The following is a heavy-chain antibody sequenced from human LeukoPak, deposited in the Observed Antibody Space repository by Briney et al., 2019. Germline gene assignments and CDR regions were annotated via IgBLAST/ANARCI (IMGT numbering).Heavy chain of an antibody. CDR3: ARDGPYDAFDI. Sequence: GASVKVSFKASGYTFTSYYMHWVRQAPGQGLEWMGIINPSGGSTSYAQKFQGRDTMTRDMSTSTVYMELSSLRSEDTAVYYCARDGPYDAFDIWGQGTMVTVSS. J-gene: IGHJ3*02. V-gene: IGHV1-46*01. CDR1: GYTFTSYY. CDR2: INPSGGST.